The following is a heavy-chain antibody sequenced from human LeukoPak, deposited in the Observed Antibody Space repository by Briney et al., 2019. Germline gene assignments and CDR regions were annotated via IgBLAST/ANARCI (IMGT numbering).Heavy chain of an antibody. J-gene: IGHJ4*02. V-gene: IGHV4-59*12. Sequence: SETLSLTCTVSGGSISSYYWSWIRQPPGKGLEWIGYIYYSGSSNYNPSLKSRVTISVDTSKNQFSLKLSSVTAADTAVYYCARDLLNEGNHLDYWGQGTLVTASS. CDR2: IYYSGSS. D-gene: IGHD4-23*01. CDR1: GGSISSYY. CDR3: ARDLLNEGNHLDY.